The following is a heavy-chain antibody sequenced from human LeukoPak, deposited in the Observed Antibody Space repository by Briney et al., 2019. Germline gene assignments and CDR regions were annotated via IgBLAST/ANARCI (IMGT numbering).Heavy chain of an antibody. CDR3: ARPDSDILTGFDY. CDR1: GITLSNYG. V-gene: IGHV3-23*01. J-gene: IGHJ4*02. CDR2: ISGSGGST. Sequence: GGSLRLSCAVSGITLSNYGMSWVRQAPGKGLEWVSGISGSGGSTYYADSVKGRFTISRDNSKNTLYLQMNSLRAEDTAVYYCARPDSDILTGFDYWGQGTLVTVSS. D-gene: IGHD3-9*01.